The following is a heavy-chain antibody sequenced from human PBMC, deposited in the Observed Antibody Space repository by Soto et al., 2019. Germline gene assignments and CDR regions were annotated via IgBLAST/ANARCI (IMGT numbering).Heavy chain of an antibody. CDR3: ARDSTTYYYDSSGYYFGY. D-gene: IGHD3-22*01. CDR2: ISYDGSNK. V-gene: IGHV3-30-3*01. J-gene: IGHJ4*02. Sequence: GGSLRLSCAASGFTFSSYAMHWVRQAPGKGLEWVAVISYDGSNKYYADSVKGRFTISRDNSKNTLYLQMNSLRAEDTAVYYCARDSTTYYYDSSGYYFGYWGQGTLVTVSS. CDR1: GFTFSSYA.